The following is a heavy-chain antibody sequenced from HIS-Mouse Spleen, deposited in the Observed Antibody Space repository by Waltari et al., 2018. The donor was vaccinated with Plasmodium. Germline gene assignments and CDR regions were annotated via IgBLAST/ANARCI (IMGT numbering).Heavy chain of an antibody. Sequence: QVQLQQWGAGLLKPSETLSLTCAVYGGSFSGYYWSWIRQPPGKGLEWIGEIKHSGSTNYNPPRKSRVTISVDTSKNQFSLKLSSVTAADTSVYYCARVTSSGVYWYFDLWGRGTLVTVSS. J-gene: IGHJ2*01. D-gene: IGHD3-3*01. CDR2: IKHSGST. CDR3: ARVTSSGVYWYFDL. V-gene: IGHV4-34*01. CDR1: GGSFSGYY.